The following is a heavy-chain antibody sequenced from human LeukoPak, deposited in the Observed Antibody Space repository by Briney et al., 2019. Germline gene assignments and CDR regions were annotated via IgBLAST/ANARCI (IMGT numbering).Heavy chain of an antibody. Sequence: PGGSLRLSCAASEFIFSGYWMNWVRQAPGKGLEWVANIKQDGSENQYVDSVRGRFTISRDNAKNSLNLQMNSLRVEDTAVYYCARDGFVGAADYWGQGTLVTVSS. D-gene: IGHD6-13*01. CDR3: ARDGFVGAADY. CDR1: EFIFSGYW. J-gene: IGHJ4*02. V-gene: IGHV3-7*01. CDR2: IKQDGSEN.